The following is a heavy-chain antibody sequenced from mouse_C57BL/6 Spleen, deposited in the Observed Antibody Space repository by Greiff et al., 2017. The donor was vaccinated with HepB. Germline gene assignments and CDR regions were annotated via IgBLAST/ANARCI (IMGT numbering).Heavy chain of an antibody. V-gene: IGHV5-17*01. Sequence: EVNLVESGGGLVKPGGSLKLSCAASGFTFRDYGMHWVRQAPEKGLEWVAYISSGSSTIYYADTVKGRFTISRDNAKNTLFLQMTSLRSEDTAMYYCASTVVAHWYFDVWGTGTTVTVSS. J-gene: IGHJ1*03. CDR3: ASTVVAHWYFDV. CDR2: ISSGSSTI. CDR1: GFTFRDYG. D-gene: IGHD1-1*01.